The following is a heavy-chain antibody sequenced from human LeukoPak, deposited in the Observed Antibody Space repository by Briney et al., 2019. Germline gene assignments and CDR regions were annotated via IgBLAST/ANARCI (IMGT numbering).Heavy chain of an antibody. CDR3: ARELKVHTTGYSKTFDP. D-gene: IGHD6-13*01. CDR1: GYTFTSYY. V-gene: IGHV1-46*01. Sequence: GASVKVSCKASGYTFTSYYMHWVRQAPGQGLEWMGIINPSGGSTSYAQKFQGRVTMTRDMSTSTVYMELSSLRSEDTAVYYCARELKVHTTGYSKTFDPWGQGTLVTVSS. CDR2: INPSGGST. J-gene: IGHJ5*02.